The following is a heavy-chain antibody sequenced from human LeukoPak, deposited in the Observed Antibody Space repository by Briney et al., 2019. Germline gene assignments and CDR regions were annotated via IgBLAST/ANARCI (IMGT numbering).Heavy chain of an antibody. Sequence: GGSLRLSCAASGFTFTAFTINWVRQAPGKGPEWVSSISSSYAIYFADSVKGRFTISRDNAKNSVYLHMNSLRAEDTAVYYCARDRHFVAFDIWGQGTMVTVSS. CDR1: GFTFTAFT. J-gene: IGHJ3*02. V-gene: IGHV3-69-1*01. CDR3: ARDRHFVAFDI. CDR2: ISSSYAI.